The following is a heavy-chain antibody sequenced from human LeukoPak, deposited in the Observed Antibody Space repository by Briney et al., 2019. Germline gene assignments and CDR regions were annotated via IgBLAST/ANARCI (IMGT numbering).Heavy chain of an antibody. CDR2: ISSSDGGT. J-gene: IGHJ5*02. CDR1: GFTFSNYG. D-gene: IGHD4-17*01. CDR3: IVFGDSNH. Sequence: PGGSLRLSCAASGFTFSNYGMGWVRQAPGKGLEWVSAISSSDGGTYYADSVRGRFTISRDTSKNTLNLQINSLRVEDTAVYYCIVFGDSNHWGQGTLVTVSS. V-gene: IGHV3-23*01.